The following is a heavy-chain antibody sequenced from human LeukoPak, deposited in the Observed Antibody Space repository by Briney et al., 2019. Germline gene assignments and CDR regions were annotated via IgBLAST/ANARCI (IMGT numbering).Heavy chain of an antibody. Sequence: PGGSLRLSCAASGFIFRNFPINWVRQAPGKGLEWVSHIRDDGTTDYADSVKGRFTISRDNVNNVLYLQMSSLRVEDTATYYCARDHDSAFDNWGPGILVTVSS. CDR2: IRDDGTT. CDR1: GFIFRNFP. V-gene: IGHV3-48*01. J-gene: IGHJ4*02. D-gene: IGHD2-15*01. CDR3: ARDHDSAFDN.